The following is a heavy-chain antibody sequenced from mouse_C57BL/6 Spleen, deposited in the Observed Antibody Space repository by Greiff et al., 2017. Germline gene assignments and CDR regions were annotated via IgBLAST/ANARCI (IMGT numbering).Heavy chain of an antibody. CDR1: GFSLTSYG. V-gene: IGHV2-5*01. CDR3: SEYYYGRGYFDV. Sequence: QVQLQQSGPGLVQPSQSLSITCTVSGFSLTSYGVHWVRQSPGKGLEWLGVIWRGGGTDYNAAFMSRLSITKDNSKSQVVFKMNSLKADDTAIYYCSEYYYGRGYFDVWGTGTTVTVSS. D-gene: IGHD1-1*01. CDR2: IWRGGGT. J-gene: IGHJ1*03.